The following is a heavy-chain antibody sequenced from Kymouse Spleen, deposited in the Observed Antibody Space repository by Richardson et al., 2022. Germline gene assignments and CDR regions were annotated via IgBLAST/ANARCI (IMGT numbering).Heavy chain of an antibody. CDR1: GGSISSSSYY. V-gene: IGHV4-39*01. J-gene: IGHJ6*02. CDR2: IYYSGST. D-gene: IGHD3-9*01. Sequence: QLQLQESGPGLVKPSETLSLTCTVSGGSISSSSYYWGWIRQPPGKGLEWIGSIYYSGSTYYNPSLKSRVTISVDTSKNQFSLKLSSVTAADTAVYYCARHAYYDILTGYEPYYYYYGMDVWGQGTTVTVSS. CDR3: ARHAYYDILTGYEPYYYYYGMDV.